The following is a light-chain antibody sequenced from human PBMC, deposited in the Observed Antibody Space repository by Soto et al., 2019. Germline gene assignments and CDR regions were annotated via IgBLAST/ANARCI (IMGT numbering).Light chain of an antibody. V-gene: IGKV3-15*01. Sequence: EIVVAQSPDPLSVSPGERATLFCRAGQGVTTNFAWYQQKSGQSPRLLIYDVSIRATGVPARFSGTGSETDFTLTISGLQSEDSAVYFCQQYNNWPYSFGQGTRLEIK. CDR1: QGVTTN. CDR3: QQYNNWPYS. CDR2: DVS. J-gene: IGKJ5*01.